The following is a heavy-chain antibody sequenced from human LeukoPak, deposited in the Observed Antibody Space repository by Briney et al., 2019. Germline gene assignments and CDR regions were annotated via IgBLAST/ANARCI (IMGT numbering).Heavy chain of an antibody. V-gene: IGHV3-7*03. D-gene: IGHD5-24*01. Sequence: GGSLRLSCAASGFTFSDHWMTWVRQAPGKGLEWVANINKDGSERHYGDSVGRFTISRGNAKSLLFLQMNGLRAEDTAVYYCARDREGHNPGDYWGQGTLVTVSA. CDR1: GFTFSDHW. CDR3: ARDREGHNPGDY. CDR2: INKDGSER. J-gene: IGHJ4*02.